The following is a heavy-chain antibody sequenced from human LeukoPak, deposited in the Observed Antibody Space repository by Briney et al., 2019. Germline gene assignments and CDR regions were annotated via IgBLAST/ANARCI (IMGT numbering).Heavy chain of an antibody. CDR3: AKDKGGGYGNDGFDI. Sequence: GGSLRLSCAASGFTVSSNYMSWVRQAPGKGLEWVAVISYDGSNQYYADSVKGRFTISRDNSKNTLYLQMNSLRAEDTAVYCCAKDKGGGYGNDGFDIWGRGTMVTVSS. CDR2: ISYDGSNQ. J-gene: IGHJ3*02. CDR1: GFTVSSNY. D-gene: IGHD3-16*01. V-gene: IGHV3-30*18.